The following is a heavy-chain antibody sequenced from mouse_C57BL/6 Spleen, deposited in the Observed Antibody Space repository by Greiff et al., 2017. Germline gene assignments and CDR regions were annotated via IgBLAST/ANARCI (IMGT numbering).Heavy chain of an antibody. CDR3: ARETILQFAY. J-gene: IGHJ3*01. CDR1: GYSITSGYY. CDR2: ISYDGSN. V-gene: IGHV3-6*01. Sequence: EVQLQESGPGLVKPSQSLSLTCSVTGYSITSGYYWNWIRQFPGNKLEWMGYISYDGSNNYNPSLKNRISITRDTSKNQFFLKLNSVTTEDTATYYCARETILQFAYWGQGTLVTVSA.